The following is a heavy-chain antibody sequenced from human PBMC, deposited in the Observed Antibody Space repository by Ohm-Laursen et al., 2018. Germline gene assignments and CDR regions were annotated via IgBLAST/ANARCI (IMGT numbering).Heavy chain of an antibody. Sequence: SQTLSLTCTVYGGSFSGYYWSWIRQPPGKGLEWIGEINHSGSTNYNPSLKSRVTISVDTSKNQFSLKLSSATAADTAVYYCARGDIVGATGYWYFDLWGRGTLVTVSS. D-gene: IGHD1-26*01. J-gene: IGHJ2*01. V-gene: IGHV4-34*01. CDR1: GGSFSGYY. CDR3: ARGDIVGATGYWYFDL. CDR2: INHSGST.